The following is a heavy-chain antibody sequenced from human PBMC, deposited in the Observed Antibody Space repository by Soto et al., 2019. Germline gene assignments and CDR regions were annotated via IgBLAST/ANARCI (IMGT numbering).Heavy chain of an antibody. D-gene: IGHD2-2*01. CDR3: TTVSTRGFDY. J-gene: IGHJ4*02. V-gene: IGHV3-7*05. Sequence: GGSLRLSCAASGFTFSSYWMSWVRQAPGKGLEWVANIKQDGSEKYYVDSVKGRFTISRDNAKNSLYLQMNSLKTEDTAVYYCTTVSTRGFDYWGQGTLVTVSS. CDR1: GFTFSSYW. CDR2: IKQDGSEK.